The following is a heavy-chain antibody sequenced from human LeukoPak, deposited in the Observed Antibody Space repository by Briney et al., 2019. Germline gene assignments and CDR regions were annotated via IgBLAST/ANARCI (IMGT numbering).Heavy chain of an antibody. V-gene: IGHV4-39*01. CDR2: IYYDGST. CDR3: AIDSGDHRVVY. D-gene: IGHD1-26*01. CDR1: GGSISSSTYF. Sequence: SETLSLTCTVSGGSISSSTYFWGWARQPPGKGLEWIGSIYYDGSTHNNPSLKSRVTVSADTSKNQYSLRLSSVTAADTAVYYCAIDSGDHRVVYWGQGTLVTVSS. J-gene: IGHJ4*02.